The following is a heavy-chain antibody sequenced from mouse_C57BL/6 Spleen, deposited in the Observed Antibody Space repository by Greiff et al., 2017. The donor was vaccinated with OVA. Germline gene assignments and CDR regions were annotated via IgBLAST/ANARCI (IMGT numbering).Heavy chain of an antibody. V-gene: IGHV1-50*01. CDR3: ARRTVPYYFDY. J-gene: IGHJ2*01. CDR2: IDPSDSYT. D-gene: IGHD1-1*01. Sequence: VQLQQPGAELVKPGASVKLSCKASGYTFTSYWMQWVKQRPGQGLEWIGEIDPSDSYTNYNQKFKGKATLTVDTSSSTAYMQLSSLTSEDSAVYYCARRTVPYYFDYWGQGTTLTVSS. CDR1: GYTFTSYW.